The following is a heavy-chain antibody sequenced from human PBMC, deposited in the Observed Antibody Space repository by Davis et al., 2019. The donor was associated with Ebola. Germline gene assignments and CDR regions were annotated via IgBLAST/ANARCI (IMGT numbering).Heavy chain of an antibody. CDR3: TLTVTPLDY. D-gene: IGHD4-17*01. J-gene: IGHJ4*02. Sequence: SCAASGFTFSGSAMHWVRQVSGKGLEWVGRIRSKANSYATAYAASVKGRFTISRDDSKNTAYLQMNSLKTEDTAVYYCTLTVTPLDYWGQGTLITVSS. V-gene: IGHV3-73*01. CDR2: IRSKANSYAT. CDR1: GFTFSGSA.